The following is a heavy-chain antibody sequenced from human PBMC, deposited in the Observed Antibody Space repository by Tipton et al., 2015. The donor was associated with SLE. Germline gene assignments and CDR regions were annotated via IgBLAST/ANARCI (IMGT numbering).Heavy chain of an antibody. D-gene: IGHD6-6*01. CDR3: ARHGGLYSSSSGAFGY. CDR2: IYYSGST. CDR1: GGSISNYF. V-gene: IGHV4-39*07. Sequence: LRLSCTVSGGSISNYFWSWIRQPPGKGLEWIGSIYYSGSTYYNPSLKSRVTISVDTSKNQFSLKLSSVTAADTAVYYCARHGGLYSSSSGAFGYWGQGTLVTVSS. J-gene: IGHJ4*02.